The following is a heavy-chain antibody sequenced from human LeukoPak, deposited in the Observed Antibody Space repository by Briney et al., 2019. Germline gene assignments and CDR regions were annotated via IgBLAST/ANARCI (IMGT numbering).Heavy chain of an antibody. CDR3: ARAVVKGSSTIRYYYYYMDV. Sequence: GGSLRLSCAASGFTFSSYGMHWVRQAPGKGLEWVAFIRYDGSNKYYADSVKGRFTISRDNSKNTLYLQMNSLRAEDTAVYYCARAVVKGSSTIRYYYYYMDVWSKGTTVTVSS. J-gene: IGHJ6*03. D-gene: IGHD2-2*01. V-gene: IGHV3-30*02. CDR2: IRYDGSNK. CDR1: GFTFSSYG.